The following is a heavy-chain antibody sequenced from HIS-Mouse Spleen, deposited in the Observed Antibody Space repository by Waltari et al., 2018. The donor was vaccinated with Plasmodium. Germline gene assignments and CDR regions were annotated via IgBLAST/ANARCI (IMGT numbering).Heavy chain of an antibody. CDR2: ISYDGSNK. CDR1: GFPFSSSR. Sequence: QVQLVESGGGVVQPGRSLRLSCAASGFPFSSSRMPGVRQAPGKGLEWVAVISYDGSNKYYADSVKGRFTISRDNSKNTLYLQMNSLRAEDTAVYYCAKEVLGYYDFWSRPDYWGQGTLVTVSS. CDR3: AKEVLGYYDFWSRPDY. V-gene: IGHV3-30*18. J-gene: IGHJ4*02. D-gene: IGHD3-3*01.